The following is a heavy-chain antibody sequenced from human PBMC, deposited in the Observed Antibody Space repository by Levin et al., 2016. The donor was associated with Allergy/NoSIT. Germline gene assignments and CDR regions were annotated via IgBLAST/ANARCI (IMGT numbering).Heavy chain of an antibody. J-gene: IGHJ4*02. CDR2: INTDGRST. CDR1: GFTFRSYF. Sequence: GGSLRLSCAASGFTFRSYFLHWVRQAPGKGLMWVSRINTDGRSTTYADSVKGRFTISRDDAKNTLYLQMNSLRVEDTAVYYCARQSGDYNNYFDYWGQGALVTVSS. D-gene: IGHD3-22*01. V-gene: IGHV3-74*01. CDR3: ARQSGDYNNYFDY.